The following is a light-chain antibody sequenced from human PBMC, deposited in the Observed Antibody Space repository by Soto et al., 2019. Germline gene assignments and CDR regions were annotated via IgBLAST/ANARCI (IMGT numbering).Light chain of an antibody. Sequence: EIVMTQSPVTLSVSPGARATLSCRASQSVSYNLAWYQHRPGQAPRLLISGASSRATGIPDRFSGSGSETDFTLTISRLEPEDVALYYCQQYGGSPITFGQGTRLEIK. J-gene: IGKJ5*01. CDR1: QSVSYN. CDR2: GAS. CDR3: QQYGGSPIT. V-gene: IGKV3-20*01.